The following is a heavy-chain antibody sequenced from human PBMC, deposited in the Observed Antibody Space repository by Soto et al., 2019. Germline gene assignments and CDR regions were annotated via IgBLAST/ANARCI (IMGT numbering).Heavy chain of an antibody. CDR2: INSDGSST. D-gene: IGHD2-2*01. V-gene: IGHV3-74*01. CDR3: AIRYWSGTSCYYY. CDR1: RFTFGGYW. Sequence: PGGSQRLSYAASRFTFGGYWVHWVRQAPGKGLVWVSRINSDGSSTNYADSVKGRFTISRDSAKNTLFLQMNSLRAEDTAVYYCAIRYWSGTSCYYYWGQGTLVTVSS. J-gene: IGHJ4*01.